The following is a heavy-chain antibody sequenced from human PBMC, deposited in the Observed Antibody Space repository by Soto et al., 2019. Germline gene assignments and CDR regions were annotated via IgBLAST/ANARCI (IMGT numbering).Heavy chain of an antibody. J-gene: IGHJ3*02. CDR2: ISHDGSYK. CDR1: GFSFTTYV. V-gene: IGHV3-30*18. CDR3: AKGLLAIVGTTLPRDAFNI. D-gene: IGHD1-26*01. Sequence: GGSLRLSCAASGFSFTTYVMHWVRQAPGKGLEWVAVISHDGSYKYYGDAVKGRFTISGDTSKNAVYLEMNSLRPEDTAVYYCAKGLLAIVGTTLPRDAFNIWGQGTMVTVSS.